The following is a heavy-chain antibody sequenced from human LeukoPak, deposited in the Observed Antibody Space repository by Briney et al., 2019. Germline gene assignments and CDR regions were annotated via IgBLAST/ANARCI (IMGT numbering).Heavy chain of an antibody. CDR3: ARGAGWWNY. Sequence: SETLSLTSTVSGGSISTSYWSWIRQPPGKGLEWIGYIYYTGSTNYNPSLKGRVTISLDTSKNRFSLEMTSVTAADTAVYYCARGAGWWNYWGQGMLVTVSS. CDR2: IYYTGST. J-gene: IGHJ4*02. CDR1: GGSISTSY. D-gene: IGHD6-19*01. V-gene: IGHV4-59*01.